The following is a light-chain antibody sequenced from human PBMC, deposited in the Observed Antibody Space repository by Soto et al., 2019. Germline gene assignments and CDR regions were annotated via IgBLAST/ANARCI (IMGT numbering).Light chain of an antibody. Sequence: QSVLTQPPSVSAAPGQKVTISCSGSTSNIGSNFVSWYQQVPGTAPKLLVYDNIQRPSGIPDRFSGSNSGTSATLGIAGLQTGDEADYYCGTWDTSLSAVVFGGGTKLTV. CDR3: GTWDTSLSAVV. CDR1: TSNIGSNF. J-gene: IGLJ3*02. CDR2: DNI. V-gene: IGLV1-51*01.